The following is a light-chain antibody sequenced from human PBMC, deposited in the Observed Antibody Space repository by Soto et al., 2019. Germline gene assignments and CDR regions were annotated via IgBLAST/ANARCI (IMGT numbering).Light chain of an antibody. J-gene: IGLJ1*01. CDR3: SSYTSSSTYV. CDR1: SSDVGGYNF. Sequence: QSALTQPASVSGSPGQSITISCTGTSSDVGGYNFVSWYQQNPGKAPKFMIYDVSNRPSGVSDRFSGSKSGNTASLTISGLQAEDEADYYCSSYTSSSTYVFGTGTKVPS. CDR2: DVS. V-gene: IGLV2-14*01.